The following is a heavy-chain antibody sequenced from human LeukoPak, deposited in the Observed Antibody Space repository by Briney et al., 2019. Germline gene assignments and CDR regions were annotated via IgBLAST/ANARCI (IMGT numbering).Heavy chain of an antibody. V-gene: IGHV4-30-4*01. CDR3: ARERWRYYYSSPN. J-gene: IGHJ4*02. CDR2: IYYSGST. CDR1: GGSLSSGDYY. D-gene: IGHD3-22*01. Sequence: PLETLSLTCTVSGGSLSSGDYYWSWTRQPPGKGLEWIGYIYYSGSTYYNPSLKSRLTISVDTSKNQFSLKLSSVTAADTAVYYCARERWRYYYSSPNWGQGTLVTVSS.